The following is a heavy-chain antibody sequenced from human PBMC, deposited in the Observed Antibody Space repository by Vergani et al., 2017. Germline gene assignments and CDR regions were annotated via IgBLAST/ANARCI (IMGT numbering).Heavy chain of an antibody. CDR2: IRYDGSNK. D-gene: IGHD3-22*01. Sequence: QVQLVESGGGVVQPGGSLRLSCAASGFTFSSYGMHWVRQAPGKGLEWVAFIRYDGSNKYYADSVKGRFTISRDNSKNSLYLQMNSLRDEDTSVYYCAKDDLSYSSGYFGYWGQGTLVTVSS. CDR3: AKDDLSYSSGYFGY. CDR1: GFTFSSYG. J-gene: IGHJ4*02. V-gene: IGHV3-30*02.